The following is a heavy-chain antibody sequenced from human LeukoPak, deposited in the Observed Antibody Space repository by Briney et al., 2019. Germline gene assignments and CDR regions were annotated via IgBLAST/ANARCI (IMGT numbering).Heavy chain of an antibody. CDR1: GFTFSSYA. CDR3: AKSLGYCSGGSCY. CDR2: ISGSGGST. Sequence: GRSLRLSCAASGFTFSSYAMSWVRQAPGQGLGRVSAISGSGGSTYYADSVKGRFTISRDNSNKTLYLQMTSLRAEDTAVYYCAKSLGYCSGGSCYWGQGTLVTVSS. D-gene: IGHD2-15*01. V-gene: IGHV3-23*01. J-gene: IGHJ4*02.